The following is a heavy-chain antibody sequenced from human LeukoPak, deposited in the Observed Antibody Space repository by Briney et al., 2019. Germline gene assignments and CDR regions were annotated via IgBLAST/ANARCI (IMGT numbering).Heavy chain of an antibody. CDR3: ARQKDYYGSGSPSMPIDY. CDR2: IYYSGST. D-gene: IGHD3-10*01. CDR1: GGSISSSSYY. Sequence: PSETLSLTCTVSGGSISSSSYYWGWIRQPPGKGLEGIGSIYYSGSTYYNPSLKSRVTISVDTSKNQFSLKLSSVTAADTAVYYCARQKDYYGSGSPSMPIDYWGQGTLVTVSS. J-gene: IGHJ4*02. V-gene: IGHV4-39*01.